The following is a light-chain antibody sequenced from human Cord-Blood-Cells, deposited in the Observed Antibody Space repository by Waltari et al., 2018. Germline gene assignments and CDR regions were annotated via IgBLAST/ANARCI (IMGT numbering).Light chain of an antibody. Sequence: DIQMTQSPSTLSASVGDRVTITCRASQSISSWLAWYQQNPGKAPKLLIYKASSLESGVPSRFSGSGSGTEFTLTISSLQPDDFATYYCQQYNSYSLWTFDQGP. CDR1: QSISSW. J-gene: IGKJ1*01. V-gene: IGKV1-5*03. CDR2: KAS. CDR3: QQYNSYSLWT.